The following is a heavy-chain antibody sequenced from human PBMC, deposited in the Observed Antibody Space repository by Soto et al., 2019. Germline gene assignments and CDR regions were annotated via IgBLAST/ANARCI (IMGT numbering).Heavy chain of an antibody. D-gene: IGHD3-3*01. CDR1: GFTFSSYS. CDR2: FRTGGDDGTT. V-gene: IGHV3-23*01. J-gene: IGHJ4*02. CDR3: ARDLDWVLYDY. Sequence: PGGSLRLSCAASGFTFSSYSMSWVRQAPGKGPEWVSGFRTGGDDGTTYYADSVKGRFTISRDNSKNTLFLQMNSLRDEDTAVYYCARDLDWVLYDYWGQGTPVTVSS.